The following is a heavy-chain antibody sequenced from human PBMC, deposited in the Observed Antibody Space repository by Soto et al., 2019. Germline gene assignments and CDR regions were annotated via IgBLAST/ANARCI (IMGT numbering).Heavy chain of an antibody. D-gene: IGHD1-26*01. J-gene: IGHJ6*02. CDR2: ISTGSSTI. V-gene: IGHV3-48*03. Sequence: GGSLRLSCRASGFTPSNYEMHWVRQSPGKGLEWVSYISTGSSTIYYADAVKGRFTISRDNAENSLFLERKSLRPEDTAVYYCARVRAGAANGYYGMDVWGQGTTVTVSS. CDR1: GFTPSNYE. CDR3: ARVRAGAANGYYGMDV.